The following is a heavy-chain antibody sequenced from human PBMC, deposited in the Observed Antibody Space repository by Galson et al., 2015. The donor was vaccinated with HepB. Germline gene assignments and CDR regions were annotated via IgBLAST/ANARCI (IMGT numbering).Heavy chain of an antibody. CDR1: GGTFSNYA. D-gene: IGHD5-24*01. J-gene: IGHJ6*03. Sequence: SVKVSCKASGGTFSNYAISWVRQAPGQGLEWMGGIIPILGAANYAQKFQGRVTITADESTSTAYMELSSLRSEDTAVYYCARGVEKYYYYMDVWGKGTTVTVSS. V-gene: IGHV1-69*13. CDR3: ARGVEKYYYYMDV. CDR2: IIPILGAA.